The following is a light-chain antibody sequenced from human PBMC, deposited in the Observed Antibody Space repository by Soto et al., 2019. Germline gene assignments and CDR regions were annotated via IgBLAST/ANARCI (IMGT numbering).Light chain of an antibody. CDR1: QSIRSY. Sequence: IQMTQSPSSLSASVGDRVTISCRASQSIRSYLNWYQQKPGKAPKLLIYAPSSLQSGAPSRFSGRGSETDFTLTITSLQPEDFTTYYCQQSYSTPWTLGQGTKVEIK. J-gene: IGKJ1*01. CDR3: QQSYSTPWT. V-gene: IGKV1-39*01. CDR2: APS.